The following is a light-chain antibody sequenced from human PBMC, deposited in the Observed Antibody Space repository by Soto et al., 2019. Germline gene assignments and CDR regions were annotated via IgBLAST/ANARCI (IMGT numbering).Light chain of an antibody. V-gene: IGKV3-15*01. CDR3: QQYNDWPLT. J-gene: IGKJ1*01. CDR1: QSVSSN. CDR2: GTS. Sequence: EIVLTQSPGTLSLSPGERATLSCRASQSVSSNLAWYQQKPGQAPRLLIYGTSIRATGIPARFSGSGSGTEFTLTISSLQSEDFALYYCQQYNDWPLTFGQGTKVDIK.